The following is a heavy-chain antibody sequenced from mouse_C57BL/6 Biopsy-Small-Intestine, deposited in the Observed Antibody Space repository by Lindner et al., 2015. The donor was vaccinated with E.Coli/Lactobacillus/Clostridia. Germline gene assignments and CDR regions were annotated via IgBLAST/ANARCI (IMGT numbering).Heavy chain of an antibody. V-gene: IGHV1-81*01. D-gene: IGHD1-2*01. CDR1: RHPPVPMV. Sequence: VKVVLQGLWRHPPVPMVSAGCDRPLDKGLSGWGGVIPMFGSTNYAQKFQGRVTITADESTSTAYMELSSLRSEDTAVFYCARAGRYSDILTGHYAFDIWGQGTMVTVS. CDR3: ARAGRYSDILTGHYAFDI. CDR2: VIPMFGST. J-gene: IGHJ3*01.